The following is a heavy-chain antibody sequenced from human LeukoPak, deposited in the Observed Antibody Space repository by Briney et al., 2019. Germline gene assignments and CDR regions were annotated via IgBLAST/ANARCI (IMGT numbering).Heavy chain of an antibody. Sequence: GPVKVSCKASGYTFTSYGISWVRQAPGQGLEWMGWISAYNGNTKYSQKFQGRVTITRDTSAYTGYMELRGLSSADTAVYFCARAPYDILTGYSLNWFDPWGQGTLVTVSS. V-gene: IGHV1-18*01. CDR2: ISAYNGNT. D-gene: IGHD3-9*01. CDR1: GYTFTSYG. CDR3: ARAPYDILTGYSLNWFDP. J-gene: IGHJ5*02.